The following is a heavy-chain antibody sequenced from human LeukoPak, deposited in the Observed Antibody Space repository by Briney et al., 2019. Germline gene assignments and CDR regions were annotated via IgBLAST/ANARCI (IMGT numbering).Heavy chain of an antibody. CDR3: ARVRITMVRGVTPPDSYYYMDV. CDR2: IKQDGSEK. Sequence: GGSLRLSCAASGFTFSSYWMTWVRQAPGKGLEWVTNIKQDGSEKYYVDSVRGRFTISRDNAKNSLYLQMNSLRAEDTAVYYCARVRITMVRGVTPPDSYYYMDVWGKGTTVTVSS. J-gene: IGHJ6*03. D-gene: IGHD3-10*01. V-gene: IGHV3-7*01. CDR1: GFTFSSYW.